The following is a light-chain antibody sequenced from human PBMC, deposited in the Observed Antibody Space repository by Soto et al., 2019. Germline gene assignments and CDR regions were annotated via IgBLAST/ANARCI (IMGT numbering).Light chain of an antibody. CDR1: QGISNY. V-gene: IGKV1-27*01. J-gene: IGKJ4*01. CDR2: AAS. Sequence: DIPMTQSPSSLSASVGDRVTITCRASQGISNYLAGYQQIPGKVPKLLISAASTLQSGVPSRFSGSGSGTDFTLTISSLQPEDVATYYCQKYTNVPAFGGGTKVEI. CDR3: QKYTNVPA.